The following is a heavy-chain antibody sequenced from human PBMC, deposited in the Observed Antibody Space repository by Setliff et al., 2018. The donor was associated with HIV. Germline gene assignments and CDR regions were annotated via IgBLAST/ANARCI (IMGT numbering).Heavy chain of an antibody. CDR2: VRFDGNDK. J-gene: IGHJ4*02. CDR1: GIIFSNYG. V-gene: IGHV3-30*02. CDR3: ARCPEAYFDY. Sequence: PGGSLRLSCAASGIIFSNYGMHWVRQAPGKGLEWVAYVRFDGNDKYYRDSVKGRFTISRDNHKKTLSLQMNSLRGEDTAVYYCARCPEAYFDYWGQGTLVTVSS. D-gene: IGHD2-2*01.